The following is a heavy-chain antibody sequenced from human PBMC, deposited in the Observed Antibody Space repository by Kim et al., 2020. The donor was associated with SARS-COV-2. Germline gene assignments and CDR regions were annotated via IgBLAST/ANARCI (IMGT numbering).Heavy chain of an antibody. Sequence: SETLSLTCAVYGGSFSGYYWSWIRQPPGKGLEWIGEINHSGSTNYNPSLKSRVTISVDTSKNQFSLKLSSVTAADTAVYYCARVRYCSSTSCRSVTDYWG. CDR3: ARVRYCSSTSCRSVTDY. CDR1: GGSFSGYY. D-gene: IGHD2-2*01. J-gene: IGHJ4*01. V-gene: IGHV4-34*01. CDR2: INHSGST.